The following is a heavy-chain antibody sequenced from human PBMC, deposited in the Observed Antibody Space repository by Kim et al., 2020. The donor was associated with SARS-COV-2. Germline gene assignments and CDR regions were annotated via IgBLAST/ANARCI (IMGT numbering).Heavy chain of an antibody. V-gene: IGHV1-69*04. J-gene: IGHJ4*02. CDR1: GGTFSSYA. CDR2: IIPILGIA. D-gene: IGHD1-26*01. CDR3: ASVNGGSYQGDY. Sequence: SVKVSCKASGGTFSSYAISWVRQAPGQGLEWMGRIIPILGIANYAQKFQGRVTITADKSTSTAYMELSSLRSEDTAVYYCASVNGGSYQGDYWGQGTLVTVSS.